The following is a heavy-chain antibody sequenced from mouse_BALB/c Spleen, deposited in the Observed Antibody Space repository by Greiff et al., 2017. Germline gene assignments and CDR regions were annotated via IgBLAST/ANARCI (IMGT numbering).Heavy chain of an antibody. CDR2: ISYSGST. D-gene: IGHD1-1*01. J-gene: IGHJ3*01. V-gene: IGHV3-8*02. Sequence: EVQLVESGPSLVKPSQTLSLTCSVTGYSITSGYWNWIRKFPGNKLEYMGYISYSGSTYYNPSLKSRISITRDTSKNQYYLQLNSVTTEDTATYYCARRRDYYGSSPFAYWGQGTLVTVSA. CDR3: ARRRDYYGSSPFAY. CDR1: GYSITSGY.